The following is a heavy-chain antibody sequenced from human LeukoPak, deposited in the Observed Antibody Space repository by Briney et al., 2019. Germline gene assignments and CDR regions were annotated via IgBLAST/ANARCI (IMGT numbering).Heavy chain of an antibody. CDR2: MNPNSGNT. CDR3: ARALVVAATPGYWFDP. D-gene: IGHD2-15*01. Sequence: ASAKVSCKASGYTFTSYDINWVRQATGQGLEWMGWMNPNSGNTGYAQKFQGRVTMTRNTSISTAYMELSSLRSEDTAVYYCARALVVAATPGYWFDPWGQGTLVTVSS. V-gene: IGHV1-8*01. CDR1: GYTFTSYD. J-gene: IGHJ5*02.